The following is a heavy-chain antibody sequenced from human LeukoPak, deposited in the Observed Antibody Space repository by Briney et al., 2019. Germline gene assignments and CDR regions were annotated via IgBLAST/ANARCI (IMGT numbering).Heavy chain of an antibody. D-gene: IGHD3-10*01. CDR2: ISGSGGST. Sequence: PGGSLRLSCAPSGFTFSSYAMSWVRQAPGKGLEWVSAISGSGGSTYYADSVKGRFTISRDNSKSTLYLQMNSLRAEDTAVYYCAKDYYGSGSYRGMDVWGQGTTVTVSS. CDR3: AKDYYGSGSYRGMDV. J-gene: IGHJ6*02. CDR1: GFTFSSYA. V-gene: IGHV3-23*01.